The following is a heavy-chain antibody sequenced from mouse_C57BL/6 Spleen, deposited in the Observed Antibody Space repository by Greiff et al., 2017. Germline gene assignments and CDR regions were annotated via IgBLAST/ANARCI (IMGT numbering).Heavy chain of an antibody. CDR1: GYTFTSYW. J-gene: IGHJ4*01. Sequence: DVQLQESGTVLARPGASVKMSCKTSGYTFTSYWMHWVKQRPGQGLEWIGAIYPGNSDTSYNQKFKGKATLTADTSASTAYMELSSLTNEDSAVYYCTRSDGNSMDDWGKGTSVTVSS. V-gene: IGHV1-5*01. CDR3: TRSDGNSMDD. CDR2: IYPGNSDT. D-gene: IGHD2-1*01.